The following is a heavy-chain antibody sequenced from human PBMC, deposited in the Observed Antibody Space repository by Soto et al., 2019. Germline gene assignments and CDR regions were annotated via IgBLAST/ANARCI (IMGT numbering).Heavy chain of an antibody. V-gene: IGHV3-23*01. CDR1: GFTFSNYA. J-gene: IGHJ4*02. CDR3: AKDQGSSWYEIDY. D-gene: IGHD6-13*01. Sequence: EVQLLESGGGLVQPGGSLRLSCAASGFTFSNYAVTWVRQDPGQGLEWVSTISGSGGSTYYADSVKGRFTISRDNSKNTLYLQMNSLTAEDTAVYYCAKDQGSSWYEIDYWGQGTLVTVSS. CDR2: ISGSGGST.